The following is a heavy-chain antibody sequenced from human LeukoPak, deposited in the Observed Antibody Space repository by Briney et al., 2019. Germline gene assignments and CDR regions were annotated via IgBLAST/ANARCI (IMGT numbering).Heavy chain of an antibody. D-gene: IGHD5-12*01. Sequence: SETLSLTCTVSGGSISSGDYYWSWIRQPPGKGLEWIGYIYYSGSTYYNPSLKSRVTISVDTSKNQFSLKLSSVTAADTAVYYCARDRSGYDYSWYFDLWGRGTLVTVSS. CDR3: ARDRSGYDYSWYFDL. CDR1: GGSISSGDYY. V-gene: IGHV4-30-4*01. J-gene: IGHJ2*01. CDR2: IYYSGST.